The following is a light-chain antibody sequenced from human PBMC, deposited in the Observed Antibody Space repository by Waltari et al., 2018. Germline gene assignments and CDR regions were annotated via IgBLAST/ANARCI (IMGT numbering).Light chain of an antibody. CDR3: AAWDDSLNGYL. CDR1: SDNIGTNS. Sequence: SVLTQPPSASGTPGQRVTISCSGSSDNIGTNSVNWYQQLPRTAPKLLIYRNNQRPSGVPDRFSGSKSGTSASLAISGLLSDDEADYYCAAWDDSLNGYLFGTGTKVTVL. V-gene: IGLV1-44*01. CDR2: RNN. J-gene: IGLJ1*01.